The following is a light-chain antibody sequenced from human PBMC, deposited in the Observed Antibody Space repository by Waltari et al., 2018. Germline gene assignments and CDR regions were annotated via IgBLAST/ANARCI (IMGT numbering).Light chain of an antibody. CDR2: DVS. CDR3: SSYTSSSTYVV. V-gene: IGLV2-14*03. J-gene: IGLJ2*01. CDR1: SSDVGYYNY. Sequence: QSALTQPASVSGSPGQSITISCTGTSSDVGYYNYVSWYQRHPGKAPKLIIFDVSNRPSGVSNRFSGSKSGDTASLTISGLQAEDEADYYCSSYTSSSTYVVFGGGTKLTVL.